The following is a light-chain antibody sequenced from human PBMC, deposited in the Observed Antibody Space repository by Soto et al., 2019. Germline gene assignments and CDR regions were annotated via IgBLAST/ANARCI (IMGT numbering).Light chain of an antibody. J-gene: IGLJ3*02. CDR2: RDS. V-gene: IGLV3-9*01. Sequence: SYELTQPLSVSVALGQTARITCGGNNIGSKNVHWYQQKPGQAPLLVIYRDSNRPSGIPERFSGSNSGNTATLTISRAQAVDEADYYCQVWDSSTARVFGGGTKLTVL. CDR1: NIGSKN. CDR3: QVWDSSTARV.